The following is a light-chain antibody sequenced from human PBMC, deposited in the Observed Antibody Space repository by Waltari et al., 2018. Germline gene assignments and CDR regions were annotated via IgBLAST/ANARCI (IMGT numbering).Light chain of an antibody. Sequence: QSALTQPASVSGSPGQSITISCTGSSSDVGSYNLVSWYQQHPATAPKLMIYEGSKRPSGVSKRFSGSKSGNTAALTISGLQAEDEADYYCCSYAGGRTWVFGGGTKLTVL. CDR2: EGS. V-gene: IGLV2-23*01. CDR1: SSDVGSYNL. CDR3: CSYAGGRTWV. J-gene: IGLJ2*01.